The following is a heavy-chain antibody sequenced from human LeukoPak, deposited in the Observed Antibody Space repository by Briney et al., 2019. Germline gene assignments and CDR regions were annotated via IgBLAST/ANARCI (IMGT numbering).Heavy chain of an antibody. D-gene: IGHD3-10*01. CDR1: GVSISSSNSY. Sequence: SETLSLTCSVSGVSISSSNSYWGWIRQPPGKGLEWIGSIYYSGSTYYNPSLKSRVTISVDTSKNQFSLKLSSVTAADTAVYYCARGQIFMVHQSLWFDPWGQGTLVTVSS. CDR2: IYYSGST. V-gene: IGHV4-39*01. J-gene: IGHJ5*02. CDR3: ARGQIFMVHQSLWFDP.